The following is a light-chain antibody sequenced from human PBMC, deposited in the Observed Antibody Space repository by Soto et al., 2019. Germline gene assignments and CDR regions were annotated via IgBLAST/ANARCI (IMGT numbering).Light chain of an antibody. CDR1: SSDVGGYNY. V-gene: IGLV2-8*01. CDR3: CSYAGSKNLV. CDR2: EVS. Sequence: QSALTQPPSASGSPGQSVTISCTGTSSDVGGYNYVSWYQQHPGKAPKLMIYEVSKRPSGVPDRFSGSKSGNTASLTVSGLQAEDEADYCCCSYAGSKNLVFGTGTKVTVL. J-gene: IGLJ1*01.